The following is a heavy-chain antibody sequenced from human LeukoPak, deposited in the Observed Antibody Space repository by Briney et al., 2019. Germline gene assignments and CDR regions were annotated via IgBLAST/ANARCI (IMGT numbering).Heavy chain of an antibody. Sequence: GGSLRLSCAASGFTFSSYWMNWARQAPGKGLEWVGRIKSKADGETIDYAAPVKGRFTFSRGDSKNMLYLQMNSLKSEDTAVYYCSTLTSRGLSDSWGQGTLVTVSS. J-gene: IGHJ4*02. V-gene: IGHV3-15*07. D-gene: IGHD1-20*01. CDR3: STLTSRGLSDS. CDR2: IKSKADGETI. CDR1: GFTFSSYW.